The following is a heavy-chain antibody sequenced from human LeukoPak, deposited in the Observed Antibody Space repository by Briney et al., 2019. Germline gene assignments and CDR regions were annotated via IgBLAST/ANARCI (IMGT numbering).Heavy chain of an antibody. CDR1: GYTFTTYG. Sequence: ASVKVSCRPTGYTFTTYGLSWVRQPPGQGLEWMGWISAYNGNTNYAQKLQGRVTMTTHTSTSTAYMERRCMSFDDTAVYYCARDGGSQQGFDYWGQGTLVTVSS. V-gene: IGHV1-18*01. CDR2: ISAYNGNT. D-gene: IGHD1-26*01. J-gene: IGHJ4*02. CDR3: ARDGGSQQGFDY.